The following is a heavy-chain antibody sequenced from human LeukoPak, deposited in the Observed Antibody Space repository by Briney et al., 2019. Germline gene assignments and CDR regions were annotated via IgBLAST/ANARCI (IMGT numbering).Heavy chain of an antibody. CDR3: ARESPNSAQDALDI. V-gene: IGHV1-69*01. Sequence: ASVKVSCKASGGTFSSYAISWVRQAPGQGLEWMGGIIPIFGTANYAQKFQGRVTITADESTSTAYMELSSLRSEDTAVYYCARESPNSAQDALDIWGQGTVVTVSS. CDR1: GGTFSSYA. CDR2: IIPIFGTA. J-gene: IGHJ3*02. D-gene: IGHD4-23*01.